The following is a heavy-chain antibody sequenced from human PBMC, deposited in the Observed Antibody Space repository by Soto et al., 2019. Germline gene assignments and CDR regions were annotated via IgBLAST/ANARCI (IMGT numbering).Heavy chain of an antibody. CDR3: ARRTVGGTGPYNFDN. Sequence: EVQLVESGGGLVQHGGSLRLSCAASGFTFSSYWMHWVRQAPGKGLVWVSRINGDGGSTSYADSVKGRFTISRDNAKNTLYLQMNSLRAEDTAVYYCARRTVGGTGPYNFDNWGQGTLVTVSS. D-gene: IGHD2-15*01. CDR1: GFTFSSYW. V-gene: IGHV3-74*01. CDR2: INGDGGST. J-gene: IGHJ4*02.